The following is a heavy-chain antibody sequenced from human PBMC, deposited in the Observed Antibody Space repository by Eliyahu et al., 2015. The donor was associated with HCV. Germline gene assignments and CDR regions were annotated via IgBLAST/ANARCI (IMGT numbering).Heavy chain of an antibody. J-gene: IGHJ6*02. CDR2: INPSGGST. D-gene: IGHD3-9*01. V-gene: IGHV1-46*03. CDR1: GYTFTSYY. Sequence: QVQLVQSGAEVKKPGASVKVSCKASGYTFTSYYMHWVRQAPGQGLEWMGIINPSGGSTSYAQKFQGRVTMTRDTSTSTVYMELSSLRSEDTAVYYCARDTGRHRGYFDWLFYGMDVWGQGTTVTVSS. CDR3: ARDTGRHRGYFDWLFYGMDV.